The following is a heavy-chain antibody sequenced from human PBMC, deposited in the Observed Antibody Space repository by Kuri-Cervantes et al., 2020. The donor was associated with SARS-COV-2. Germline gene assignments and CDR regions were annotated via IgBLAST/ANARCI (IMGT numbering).Heavy chain of an antibody. CDR3: ASMYYDFWSGYPFDY. D-gene: IGHD3-3*01. Sequence: SETLSLTCTVSGGSISSSSYYWGWIRQPPGKGLEWIGSIYYSGSTYYNPSLKSRVTISVDTSKNQFSLKLSSVTAADTAVYYCASMYYDFWSGYPFDYWGQGTLVTFSS. CDR1: GGSISSSSYY. J-gene: IGHJ4*02. CDR2: IYYSGST. V-gene: IGHV4-39*01.